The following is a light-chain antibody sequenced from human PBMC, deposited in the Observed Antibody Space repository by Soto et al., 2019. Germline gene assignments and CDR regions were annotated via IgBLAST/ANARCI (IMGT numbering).Light chain of an antibody. J-gene: IGKJ1*01. Sequence: IVMTQSPATLSMSPGERATLSCRASQSLNRDLAWYQQKPGQSPRLLIFGASIRATGIPARFSGSGSGTEFTLTIGSPQSEDCALYYCQQYNNWPGTFGQGTKVEI. CDR2: GAS. CDR1: QSLNRD. CDR3: QQYNNWPGT. V-gene: IGKV3-15*01.